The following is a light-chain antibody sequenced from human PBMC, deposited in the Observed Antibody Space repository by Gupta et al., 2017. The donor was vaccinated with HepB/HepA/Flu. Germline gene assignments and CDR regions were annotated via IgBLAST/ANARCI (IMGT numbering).Light chain of an antibody. V-gene: IGKV4-1*01. CDR2: WAS. CDR3: QENNSAKT. CDR1: KNGLHSTHSKNY. Sequence: VVIPSSESLVVSPGGGATINCKSSKNGLHSTHSKNYLAWYQQHPRQPSNSLISWASHRTPVLPKLISSGCSRTFSLLIISRLQADVAVYYCCQENNSAKTFGQGTKVEIK. J-gene: IGKJ1*01.